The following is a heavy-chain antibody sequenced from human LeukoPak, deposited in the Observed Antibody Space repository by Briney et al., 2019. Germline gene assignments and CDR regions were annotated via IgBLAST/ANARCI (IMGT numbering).Heavy chain of an antibody. CDR1: GGSISSYY. D-gene: IGHD3-10*01. J-gene: IGHJ5*02. CDR3: ARGMSKDWFDP. Sequence: SETLSLTCTVSGGSISSYYWSWIQQPPGKGLEWIGYIYYSGSTNYNPSLKSRVTISVDTSKNQFSLKLSSVTAADTAVYYCARGMSKDWFDPWGQGTLVTVSS. CDR2: IYYSGST. V-gene: IGHV4-59*01.